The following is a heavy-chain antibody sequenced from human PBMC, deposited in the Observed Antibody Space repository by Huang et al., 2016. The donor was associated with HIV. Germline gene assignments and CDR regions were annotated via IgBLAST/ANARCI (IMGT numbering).Heavy chain of an antibody. CDR1: GANCINYG. CDR2: IREECSEK. J-gene: IGHJ4*02. D-gene: IGHD7-27*01. Sequence: QVQLMESGGGVVQPGESLRLSCVLCGANCINYGMHWGRQAAGKGLEWVTFIREECSEKDYSDSVRGRCVSSRDNSKNTLYLQMSSLRLEDTAVYYCVKDAWGGVSDCWGQGTQVTVS. V-gene: IGHV3-30*02. CDR3: VKDAWGGVSDC.